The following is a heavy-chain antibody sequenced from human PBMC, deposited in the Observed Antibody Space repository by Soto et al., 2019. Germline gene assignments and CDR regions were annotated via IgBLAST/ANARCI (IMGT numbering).Heavy chain of an antibody. CDR3: ATEYGSGSRFDY. CDR1: GYTFTSYG. J-gene: IGHJ4*02. D-gene: IGHD3-10*01. V-gene: IGHV1-18*01. Sequence: QVQLVQSGAEVKKPGASVKVSCKASGYTFTSYGISWVRQAPGQGLEWMGWISAYNGNTNYAQKLQGRVTMTTDTSTSTAYREVRRLRSDDTAGYYCATEYGSGSRFDYWGQAALVTVSA. CDR2: ISAYNGNT.